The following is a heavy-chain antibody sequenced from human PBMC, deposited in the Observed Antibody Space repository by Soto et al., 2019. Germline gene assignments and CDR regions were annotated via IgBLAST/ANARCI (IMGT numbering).Heavy chain of an antibody. CDR3: ARDLSLVLGYYYSMDV. CDR2: IIPIFGTA. V-gene: IGHV1-69*13. J-gene: IGHJ6*02. CDR1: GGTFSSYA. Sequence: SVKVSCKASGGTFSSYAISWVRQAPGQGLEWMGGIIPIFGTANYAQKFQGRVTITADESTSTAYMELSSLRSEDTAVYYCARDLSLVLGYYYSMDVWGQGXTVTVYS. D-gene: IGHD6-13*01.